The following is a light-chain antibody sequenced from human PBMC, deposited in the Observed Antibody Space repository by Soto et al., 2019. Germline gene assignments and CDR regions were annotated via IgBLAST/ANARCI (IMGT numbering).Light chain of an antibody. Sequence: QLVLTQPPSVSGAPGQRVTISCTGSSSNIGSGYNVHWYQQLPGTAPKLLIYDNNNRPSGVPDRFSGSKSGTSASLAITGLQCADEADYYCQSYDTGLVVFGGGTKVTVL. V-gene: IGLV1-40*01. J-gene: IGLJ2*01. CDR3: QSYDTGLVV. CDR1: SSNIGSGYN. CDR2: DNN.